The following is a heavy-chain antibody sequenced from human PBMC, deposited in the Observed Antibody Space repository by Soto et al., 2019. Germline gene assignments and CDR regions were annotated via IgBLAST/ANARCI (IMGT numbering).Heavy chain of an antibody. V-gene: IGHV4-59*08. CDR3: ARGTPSPLIVRSSRGPWFDH. D-gene: IGHD2-15*01. CDR1: GGSISSYY. CDR2: MYYGGRT. Sequence: SETLSLTCTVSGGSISSYYWSWIRQPPGKGLEWIGYMYYGGRTNYNPSLKSRVTISVDTSKMQVSLKLSSVTAADTAVYFCARGTPSPLIVRSSRGPWFDHWGQGTLFTVSS. J-gene: IGHJ5*02.